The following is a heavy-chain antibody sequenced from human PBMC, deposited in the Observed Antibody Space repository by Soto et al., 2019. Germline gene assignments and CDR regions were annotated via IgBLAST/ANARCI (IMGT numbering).Heavy chain of an antibody. CDR2: ITSSSDTI. Sequence: GGSLRLSCAASGFTFSSYVMHWVRQAPGRGLEWVAYITSSSDTIYYSDSVKGRFTISRDNGKNSLFLQMNSLRDEDTAVYYCARVVVVIPPGYYYAMDVWGQGTTVTVSS. CDR1: GFTFSSYV. J-gene: IGHJ6*02. CDR3: ARVVVVIPPGYYYAMDV. V-gene: IGHV3-48*02. D-gene: IGHD3-22*01.